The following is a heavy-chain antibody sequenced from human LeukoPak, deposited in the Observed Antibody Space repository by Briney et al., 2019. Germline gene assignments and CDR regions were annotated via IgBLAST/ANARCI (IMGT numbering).Heavy chain of an antibody. D-gene: IGHD2-2*03. J-gene: IGHJ6*03. CDR3: ARLDIVVVPAATPYYYYYMDV. CDR1: GYTFTSYG. V-gene: IGHV1-18*01. CDR2: ISAYNGNT. Sequence: GASVKVSCKASGYTFTSYGISWVRQAPGQGLEWMGWISAYNGNTNYAQKLQGRVTMTTDTSTSTAYMELRSLRSDDTAVYYCARLDIVVVPAATPYYYYYMDVWGEGTTVTVSS.